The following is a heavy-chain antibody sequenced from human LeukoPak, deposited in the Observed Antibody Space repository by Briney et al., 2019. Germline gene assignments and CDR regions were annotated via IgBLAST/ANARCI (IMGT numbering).Heavy chain of an antibody. J-gene: IGHJ6*04. CDR1: GFTFSSYW. CDR2: IKQDGSEK. CDR3: ASRRYCSSTSCYYYYYGMDV. V-gene: IGHV3-7*03. D-gene: IGHD2-2*01. Sequence: GGSLRLSCAASGFTFSSYWMSWVRQAPGKGLEWVANIKQDGSEKYYVDSVKGRFTIPRDNAKNSLYLQMNSLRAEDTAVYYCASRRYCSSTSCYYYYYGMDVWGKGTTVTVSS.